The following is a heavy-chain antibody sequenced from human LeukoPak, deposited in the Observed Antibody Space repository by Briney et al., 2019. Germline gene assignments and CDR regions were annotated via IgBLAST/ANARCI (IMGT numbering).Heavy chain of an antibody. CDR2: IYTSGST. V-gene: IGHV4-4*07. CDR1: GGSISSYY. CDR3: ARWSGSVTARNYYYYMDV. Sequence: KPSETLSLTCTVSGGSISSYYWSWIRQPAGKGLEWIGRIYTSGSTNYNPSLRTRVTISVDASRNQFSLNLSSVTAADTAVYYCARWSGSVTARNYYYYMDVWGEGTTVTVSS. D-gene: IGHD6-6*01. J-gene: IGHJ6*03.